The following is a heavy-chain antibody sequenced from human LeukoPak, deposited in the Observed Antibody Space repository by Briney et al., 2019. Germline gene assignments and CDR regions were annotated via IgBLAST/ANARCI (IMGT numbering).Heavy chain of an antibody. CDR3: ARLMAEGTFDY. V-gene: IGHV5-51*01. Sequence: GESLKISCKASGYSFTSYWIGWVRQMPGKGPEWMGIIYPGDSDTRYSPSFQGQISISADKSIATAYLQWNSLTASDSAIYYCARLMAEGTFDYWGQGTLVTVSS. J-gene: IGHJ4*02. D-gene: IGHD1-1*01. CDR1: GYSFTSYW. CDR2: IYPGDSDT.